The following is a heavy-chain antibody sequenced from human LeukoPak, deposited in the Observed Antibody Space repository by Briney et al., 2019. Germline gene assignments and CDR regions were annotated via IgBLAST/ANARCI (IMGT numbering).Heavy chain of an antibody. CDR3: ARDPFIVVVAATVWFDP. Sequence: GASVKVSCKASGYTFTGYYMHWARQAPGQGLEWMGWINPNSGGTNYAQKFQGRVTMTRDTSISTAYMELSRLRSDDTAVYYCARDPFIVVVAATVWFDPWGQGTLVTVSS. CDR1: GYTFTGYY. CDR2: INPNSGGT. V-gene: IGHV1-2*02. D-gene: IGHD2-15*01. J-gene: IGHJ5*02.